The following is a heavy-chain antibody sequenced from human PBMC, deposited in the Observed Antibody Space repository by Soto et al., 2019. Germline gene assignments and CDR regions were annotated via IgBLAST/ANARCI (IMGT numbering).Heavy chain of an antibody. CDR1: GFSLSNAGLG. J-gene: IGHJ5*02. Sequence: QVTVKESGPVLVKPTETLTLTCTVSGFSLSNAGLGVSWIRQPPGKALEWLAHIFSNDEKSYSTSLKSRLTISKDNSKSKVVLTMTNMAPVDTATYYCASTYSTSWYWFDPWGQGTLVTVSS. CDR3: ASTYSTSWYWFDP. CDR2: IFSNDEK. D-gene: IGHD6-13*01. V-gene: IGHV2-26*04.